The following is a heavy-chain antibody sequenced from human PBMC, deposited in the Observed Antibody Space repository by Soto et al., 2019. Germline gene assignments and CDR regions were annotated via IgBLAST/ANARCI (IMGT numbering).Heavy chain of an antibody. J-gene: IGHJ1*01. V-gene: IGHV4-34*01. CDR1: GGSFSGYY. CDR3: ARPSPYSSSWYVGRSEYFQH. D-gene: IGHD6-13*01. Sequence: PSETLSLTCAVYGGSFSGYYWSWIRQPPGKGLEWIGEINHSGSTNYNPSLKSRVTISVDTSKNQFSLKLSSVTAADTAVYYCARPSPYSSSWYVGRSEYFQHWGQGTLVTVSS. CDR2: INHSGST.